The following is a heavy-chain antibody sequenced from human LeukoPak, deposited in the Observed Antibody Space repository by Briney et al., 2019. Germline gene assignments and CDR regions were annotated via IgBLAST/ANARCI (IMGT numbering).Heavy chain of an antibody. CDR3: ARGLGSFDY. D-gene: IGHD3-16*01. CDR1: GYTFTSYG. CDR2: ISAYNGNT. J-gene: IGHJ4*02. V-gene: IGHV1-18*01. Sequence: GESLKISCMGSGYTFTSYGISWVRQAPGQGREWMGWISAYNGNTNYAQKLQGRVTMTTDTSTSTAYMELRSLRSDDTAVYYCARGLGSFDYWGQGTLVTVSS.